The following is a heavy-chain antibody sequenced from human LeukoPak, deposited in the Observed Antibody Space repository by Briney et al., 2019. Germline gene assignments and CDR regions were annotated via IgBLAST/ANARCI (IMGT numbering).Heavy chain of an antibody. CDR2: ISGSGGST. D-gene: IGHD3-10*01. CDR1: GFTFSSYA. CDR3: ARDPDFYGSGSYYKVNWFDP. V-gene: IGHV3-23*01. J-gene: IGHJ5*02. Sequence: PGGSLRLSCAASGFTFSSYAMSWVRQAPGKGLEWVSAISGSGGSTYYADSVKGRFTISRDNSKNTLYLQMNSLRAEDTAVYYCARDPDFYGSGSYYKVNWFDPWGQGTLVTVSS.